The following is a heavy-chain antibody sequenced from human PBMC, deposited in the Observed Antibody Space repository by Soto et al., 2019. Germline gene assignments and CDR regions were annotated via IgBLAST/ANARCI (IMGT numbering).Heavy chain of an antibody. Sequence: EVQLVESGGGLVQPGGSLRLSCAASGSTISSNSMTWVRQAPGKGLEWVAVIYRTGDTYYGDSVKGRFTISRDTSKSTLFLQMNSLRAEDTAIYYCAKLAIQDPVDYWGQGTVVTVSS. CDR1: GSTISSNS. CDR3: AKLAIQDPVDY. D-gene: IGHD5-12*01. J-gene: IGHJ4*02. V-gene: IGHV3-66*01. CDR2: IYRTGDT.